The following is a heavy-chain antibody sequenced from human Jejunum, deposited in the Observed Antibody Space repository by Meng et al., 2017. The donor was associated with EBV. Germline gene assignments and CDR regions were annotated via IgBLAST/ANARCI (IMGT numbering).Heavy chain of an antibody. CDR1: CASLSRSNW. D-gene: IGHD3-3*01. CDR3: ARYGSGYFPALWY. J-gene: IGHJ4*02. Sequence: GLIQASGPGLGKPSGTLSLTLAVSCASLSRSNWWSWVRQPPGKGLEWIGEIYHSGSTNYNPSLKSRVTISVDKSKNQFSLKLSSVTAADTAVYYCARYGSGYFPALWYWGQGTLVTVSS. CDR2: IYHSGST. V-gene: IGHV4-4*02.